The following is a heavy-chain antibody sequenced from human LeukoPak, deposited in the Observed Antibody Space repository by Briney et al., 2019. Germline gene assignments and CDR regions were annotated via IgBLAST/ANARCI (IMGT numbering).Heavy chain of an antibody. CDR1: GFNFSTYW. CDR2: IKQDGSEK. CDR3: ARLTGPQWLLLPFWFDS. D-gene: IGHD3-22*01. J-gene: IGHJ5*01. V-gene: IGHV3-7*01. Sequence: GGSLRLSCTASGFNFSTYWMTWVRQVPGRGLEWVANIKQDGSEKYYVDSVKGRFTISRDNAKNSLYLQMNSLTADDTAVYYCARLTGPQWLLLPFWFDSWGQGTLVTVSS.